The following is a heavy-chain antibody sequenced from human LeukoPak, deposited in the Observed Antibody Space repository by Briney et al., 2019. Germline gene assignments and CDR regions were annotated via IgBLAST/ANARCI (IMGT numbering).Heavy chain of an antibody. CDR1: GGSISSSSYY. D-gene: IGHD5-12*01. V-gene: IGHV4-39*07. CDR3: ARLVVATIDGGRAETHYFDY. Sequence: SETLSLTCTVSGGSISSSSYYWGWIRQPPGKGLEWIGSIYYSGSTYYNPSLKSRVTISVDTSKNQFSLKLSSVTAADTAVYYCARLVVATIDGGRAETHYFDYWGQGTLVTVSS. J-gene: IGHJ4*02. CDR2: IYYSGST.